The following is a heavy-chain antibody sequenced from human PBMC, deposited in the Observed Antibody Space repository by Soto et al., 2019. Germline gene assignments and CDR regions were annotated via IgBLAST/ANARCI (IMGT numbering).Heavy chain of an antibody. CDR3: ARDSIVPYSGYDYVGSGFDP. D-gene: IGHD5-12*01. CDR2: INSDGSST. CDR1: GFTFSSYW. Sequence: GGSLRLSCAASGFTFSSYWMHWVRQAPGKGLVWVSRINSDGSSTSYADSVKGRFTISRDNAKNTLYLQMNSLRAEDTAVYYCARDSIVPYSGYDYVGSGFDPWGQGTLVTVSS. J-gene: IGHJ5*02. V-gene: IGHV3-74*01.